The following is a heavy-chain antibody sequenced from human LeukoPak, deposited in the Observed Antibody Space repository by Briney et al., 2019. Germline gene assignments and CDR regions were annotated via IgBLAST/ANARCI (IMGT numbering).Heavy chain of an antibody. Sequence: RASGTLSLTCAVSGGSISSSNWWSWVRQPPGKGLEWIGEIYHSGSTNYNPSLKSRVTISVDKSKNQFSLKLSSVTAADTAVYYCARDWEIAVAGTSPPFDYWGQGTLVTVSS. V-gene: IGHV4-4*02. D-gene: IGHD6-19*01. CDR2: IYHSGST. J-gene: IGHJ4*02. CDR1: GGSISSSNW. CDR3: ARDWEIAVAGTSPPFDY.